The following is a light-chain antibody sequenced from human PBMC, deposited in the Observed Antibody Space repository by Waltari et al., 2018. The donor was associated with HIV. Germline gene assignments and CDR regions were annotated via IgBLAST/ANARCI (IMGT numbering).Light chain of an antibody. V-gene: IGKV3D-15*01. CDR3: KQYYNGPRGP. CDR1: QSVSVN. CDR2: GAS. J-gene: IGKJ5*01. Sequence: EIVMTQSPATLSVSPGDPVILSCRASQSVSVNLAWFQQKPGQAPRLLLYGASTRATAVPARFSGRGSETEAGHNIRRLEAEDVADYYGKQYYNGPRGPFGQGTRVELK.